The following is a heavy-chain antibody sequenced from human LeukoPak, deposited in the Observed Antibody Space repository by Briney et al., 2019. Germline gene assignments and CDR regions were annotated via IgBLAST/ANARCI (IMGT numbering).Heavy chain of an antibody. J-gene: IGHJ6*03. CDR3: ARDGDSGYDFRYMDV. CDR2: ISYDGSNK. CDR1: GFTFSSYA. V-gene: IGHV3-30*04. D-gene: IGHD5-12*01. Sequence: PGGSLRLSCSASGFTFSSYAMHWVRQAPGKGLEWVAVISYDGSNKYYADSVKGRFTISRDNSKNTLYPQMNSLRAEDTAVYYCARDGDSGYDFRYMDVWGKGTTVTVSS.